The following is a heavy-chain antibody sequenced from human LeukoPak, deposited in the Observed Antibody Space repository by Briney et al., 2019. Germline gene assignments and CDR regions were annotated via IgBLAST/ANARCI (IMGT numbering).Heavy chain of an antibody. CDR3: ARGMVTRLFDY. CDR2: INHSGST. D-gene: IGHD2-8*01. Sequence: SETLSLTCAVYGGSFSGYYWSWIRQPPGKGLEWIGEINHSGSTNYNPSLKSRVTISVDTSKNQSSLKLSSVTAADTAVYYCARGMVTRLFDYWGQGTLVTVSS. CDR1: GGSFSGYY. J-gene: IGHJ4*02. V-gene: IGHV4-34*01.